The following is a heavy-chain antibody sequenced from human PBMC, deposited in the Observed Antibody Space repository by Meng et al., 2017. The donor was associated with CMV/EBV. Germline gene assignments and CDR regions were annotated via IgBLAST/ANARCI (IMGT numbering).Heavy chain of an antibody. J-gene: IGHJ5*02. CDR2: INHSGST. CDR3: ARRRLRNWGWFDP. CDR1: GGSLSGYY. V-gene: IGHV4-34*01. Sequence: QVQLQQWGAGLLKPSETLSLTCAVYGGSLSGYYWSWIRQPPGKGLEWIGEINHSGSTNYNPSLKSRVTISVDTSKNQFSLKLSSVTAADTAVYYCARRRLRNWGWFDPWGQGTLVTVSS. D-gene: IGHD7-27*01.